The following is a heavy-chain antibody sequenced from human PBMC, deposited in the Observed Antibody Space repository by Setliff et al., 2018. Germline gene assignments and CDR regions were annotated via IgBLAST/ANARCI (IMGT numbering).Heavy chain of an antibody. D-gene: IGHD2-21*02. CDR1: GGSISSGSYY. Sequence: SETLSLTCTVSGGSISSGSYYWSWIRQPAGKGLRWIGRIYTSGSTNYNPSLKSRVTISVDTPKKQCSLKLSSVTAADTAGYYCARAIVVTAIHDYWGQGTRVTVSS. J-gene: IGHJ4*02. V-gene: IGHV4-61*02. CDR3: ARAIVVTAIHDY. CDR2: IYTSGST.